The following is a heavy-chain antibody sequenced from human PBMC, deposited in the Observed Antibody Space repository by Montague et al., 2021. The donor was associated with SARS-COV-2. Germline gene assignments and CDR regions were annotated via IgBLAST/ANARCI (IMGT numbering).Heavy chain of an antibody. CDR3: AGKHINEKWSGGNLVTVATVNSQFTKSKVNIQNRIVMNMDRTIDNYTVNENSVGTDVSDX. D-gene: IGHD3-3*01. J-gene: IGHJ4*02. CDR2: IDTSSNNI. V-gene: IGHV3-21*01. CDR1: GFTFSGYN. Sequence: SLRLSCAASGFTFSGYNMNWARQDPGKGLEWVSYIDTSSNNIYYADSVQGRFTISRDNAKKSLYLHMNRLRDADTALYYCAGKHINEKWSGGNLVTVATVNSQFTKSKVNIQNRIVMNMDRTIDNYTVNENSVGTDVSDXGGQGTLVTVSS.